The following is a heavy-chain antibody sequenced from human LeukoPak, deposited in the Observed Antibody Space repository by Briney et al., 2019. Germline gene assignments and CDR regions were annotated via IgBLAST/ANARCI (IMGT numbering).Heavy chain of an antibody. J-gene: IGHJ4*02. CDR2: INQDGSAK. V-gene: IGHV3-7*01. CDR1: GFTLSSHW. Sequence: PGGSLRLSCAASGFTLSSHWMTWVRQAPGKGLEWVANINQDGSAKYYVDSVRGRFTISRDNAKNSMHLQMNSLRAEDTAVYYCARGKVHDYWGQGTPVIVSS. CDR3: ARGKVHDY.